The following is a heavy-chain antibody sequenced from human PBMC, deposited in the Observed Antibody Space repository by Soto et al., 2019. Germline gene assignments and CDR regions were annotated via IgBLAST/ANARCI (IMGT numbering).Heavy chain of an antibody. CDR2: MNPDSGNT. D-gene: IGHD2-15*01. CDR1: GYTFTSYD. Sequence: QVQLVQSGAEVKKPGASVKVSCKPSGYTFTSYDINWVRQATGQGLEWMGWMNPDSGNTGYAQKFQGRVTMTRDNSISTAYMELSSLKSEDTAVYYCARAYPGGSDAFDIWGQGTMVTVSS. CDR3: ARAYPGGSDAFDI. J-gene: IGHJ3*02. V-gene: IGHV1-8*01.